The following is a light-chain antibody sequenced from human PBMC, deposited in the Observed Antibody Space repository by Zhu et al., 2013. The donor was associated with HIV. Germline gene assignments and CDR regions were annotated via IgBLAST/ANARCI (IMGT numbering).Light chain of an antibody. CDR2: EVS. Sequence: QSALTQPPSASGSPGQSVTISCTGTSSDVGGYNYVSWYQQHPGKAPKLMIYEVSNRPSGVSNRFSGSKSGTSASLAITGLQAEDEADYYCQSYDRTLTGSRVFGGGTKLTVL. CDR1: SSDVGGYNY. J-gene: IGLJ2*01. V-gene: IGLV2-8*01. CDR3: QSYDRTLTGSRV.